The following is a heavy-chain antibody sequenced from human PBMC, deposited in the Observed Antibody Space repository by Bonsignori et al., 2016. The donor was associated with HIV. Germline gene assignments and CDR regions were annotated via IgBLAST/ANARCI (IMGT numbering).Heavy chain of an antibody. Sequence: RQAPGKGLEWIGEINHSGSTNYNPSLKSRVTISVDTSKNQFSLKLSSVTAADTAVYYCARGELGDNYWGQGTLVTVSS. V-gene: IGHV4-34*01. J-gene: IGHJ4*02. CDR3: ARGELGDNY. CDR2: INHSGST. D-gene: IGHD3-16*01.